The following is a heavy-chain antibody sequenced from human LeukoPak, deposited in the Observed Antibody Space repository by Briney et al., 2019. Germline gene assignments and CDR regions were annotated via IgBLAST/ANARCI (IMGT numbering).Heavy chain of an antibody. J-gene: IGHJ4*02. Sequence: SETLSLTCTVSGGSISSSSYYWGWIRQPPGKGLEWIGSIYYSGTSFYNPSLKSRVTISGDTSKNQFSLKLSSVPAADTAVYYWARGRLFGSSYAHVFDYWGQGPLVTVSS. V-gene: IGHV4-39*07. CDR3: ARGRLFGSSYAHVFDY. D-gene: IGHD5-18*01. CDR2: IYYSGTS. CDR1: GGSISSSSYY.